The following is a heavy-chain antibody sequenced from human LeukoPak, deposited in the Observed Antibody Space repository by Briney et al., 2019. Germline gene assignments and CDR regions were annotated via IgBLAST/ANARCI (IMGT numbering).Heavy chain of an antibody. CDR1: GFTFSSYS. J-gene: IGHJ4*02. CDR3: AKAPRDTVTSPFDY. Sequence: PGGSLRLSCAASGFTFSSYSMNWVRQAPGKGLEWVSYISSSSSTIYYADSVKGRFTISRDNAKNSLYLQMNSLRAEDTAVYYCAKAPRDTVTSPFDYWGQGTLVTVSS. D-gene: IGHD4-17*01. V-gene: IGHV3-48*04. CDR2: ISSSSSTI.